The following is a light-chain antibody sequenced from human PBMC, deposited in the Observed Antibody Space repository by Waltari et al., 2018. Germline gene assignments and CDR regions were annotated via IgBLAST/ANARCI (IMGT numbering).Light chain of an antibody. CDR1: SSDVGGSNY. CDR2: EVS. Sequence: QSALTQPPSASGSPGQSVTISCTGTSSDVGGSNYVSWYQQHPGKAPKLMIYEVSKRPSGVPDRFSCSKSGNTASLTVSGLQAEDEADYYCSSYAGTPYVFGTGTKVTVL. V-gene: IGLV2-8*01. CDR3: SSYAGTPYV. J-gene: IGLJ1*01.